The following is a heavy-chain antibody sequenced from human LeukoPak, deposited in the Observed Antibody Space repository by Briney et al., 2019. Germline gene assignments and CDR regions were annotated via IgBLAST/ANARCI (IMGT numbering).Heavy chain of an antibody. D-gene: IGHD3-16*02. Sequence: GGSPRLSCAPSGFTFSSYAMTWGRAAPGQGLEWGSSIGGSGGSTSYAVSVKGPFTISRDNSKNTLYLQMNSLRAEDTAVYYCARAPDYDYVSGNYRLWGQGTMVTVSS. CDR2: IGGSGGST. J-gene: IGHJ3*01. CDR1: GFTFSSYA. V-gene: IGHV3-23*01. CDR3: ARAPDYDYVSGNYRL.